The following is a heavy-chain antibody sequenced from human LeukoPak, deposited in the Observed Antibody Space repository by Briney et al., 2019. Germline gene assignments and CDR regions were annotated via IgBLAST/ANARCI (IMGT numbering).Heavy chain of an antibody. D-gene: IGHD3-10*01. CDR2: IIPIFGTA. CDR1: GGTFSSYA. J-gene: IGHJ5*02. V-gene: IGHV1-69*13. Sequence: GASVKVSWKASGGTFSSYAISWVRQAPGQGLEWMGGIIPIFGTANYAQKFQGRVTITADESTSTAYMELSSLRSEDTAVYYCGRGDGSGSYTQPQFDPWGQGTLVTVSS. CDR3: GRGDGSGSYTQPQFDP.